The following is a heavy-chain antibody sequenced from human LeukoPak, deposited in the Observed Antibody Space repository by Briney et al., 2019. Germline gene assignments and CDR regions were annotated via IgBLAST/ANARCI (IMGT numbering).Heavy chain of an antibody. V-gene: IGHV1-2*04. Sequence: ASVKVSCKASGYTLTGYYMHWVRQAPGQGLEWMGRINPNSGGTNYAQKFQGWVTMTRDTSISTAYMELSRLRSDDTAVYYCAREWRTDPHYDSSGYDAFDIWGQGTMVTVSS. CDR2: INPNSGGT. J-gene: IGHJ3*02. D-gene: IGHD3-22*01. CDR3: AREWRTDPHYDSSGYDAFDI. CDR1: GYTLTGYY.